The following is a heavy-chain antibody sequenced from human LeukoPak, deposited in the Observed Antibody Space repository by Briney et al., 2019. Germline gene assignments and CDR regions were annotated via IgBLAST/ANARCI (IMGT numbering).Heavy chain of an antibody. J-gene: IGHJ3*02. CDR3: ARERRQKYSSSWYPRVDAFDI. D-gene: IGHD6-13*01. CDR2: IFYSGSS. Sequence: KPSETLSLTCTVSGGSISSSSYYWGWIRQPPGKGLQWIGSIFYSGSSYYNQSLKSRVTISVDTSKNQFSLKLSSVTAADTAVYYCARERRQKYSSSWYPRVDAFDIWGQGTMVTVSS. V-gene: IGHV4-39*01. CDR1: GGSISSSSYY.